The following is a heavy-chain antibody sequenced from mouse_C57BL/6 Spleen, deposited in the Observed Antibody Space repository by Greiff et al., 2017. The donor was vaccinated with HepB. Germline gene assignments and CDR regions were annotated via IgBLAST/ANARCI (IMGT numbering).Heavy chain of an antibody. Sequence: QVQLQQPGAELVMPGASVKLSCKASGYTFTSYWMHWVKQRPGQGLEWIGEIDPSDSYTNYNQKFKGKSTLTVDKSSSTAYMQLSSLTSEDSAVYYCARSAQAICDDYWGQGTTLTVSS. CDR3: ARSAQAICDDY. D-gene: IGHD3-2*02. CDR1: GYTFTSYW. CDR2: IDPSDSYT. J-gene: IGHJ2*01. V-gene: IGHV1-69*01.